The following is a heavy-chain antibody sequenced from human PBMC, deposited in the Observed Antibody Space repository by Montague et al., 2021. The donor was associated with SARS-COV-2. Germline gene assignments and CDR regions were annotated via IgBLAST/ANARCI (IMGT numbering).Heavy chain of an antibody. J-gene: IGHJ4*02. V-gene: IGHV4-4*07. CDR2: IYSNGST. D-gene: IGHD2-15*01. Sequence: SETLSLTCTVSGGSISNYYWSRIRQPAGKGLEWIGRIYSNGSTNYNPSLKSRISMSVDTSKNQFSLKLSSVTAADTAIYYCARDYSHCSGGSCVFDYWGQGTLVTVSS. CDR3: ARDYSHCSGGSCVFDY. CDR1: GGSISNYY.